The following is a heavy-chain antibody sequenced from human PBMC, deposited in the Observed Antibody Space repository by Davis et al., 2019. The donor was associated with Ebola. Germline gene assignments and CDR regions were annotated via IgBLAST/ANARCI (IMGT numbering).Heavy chain of an antibody. D-gene: IGHD4-17*01. CDR1: GYIFTSYA. CDR3: AREVLTTVTPPYYYYGMDV. CDR2: INAGNGDT. V-gene: IGHV1-3*01. J-gene: IGHJ6*02. Sequence: AASVKVSCKASGYIFTSYAMHWVRQAPGQRLEWMGWINAGNGDTKYSQNFRGRVTITRDTSASTSYMELSSLRSEDTAVYYCAREVLTTVTPPYYYYGMDVWGQGTTVTVSS.